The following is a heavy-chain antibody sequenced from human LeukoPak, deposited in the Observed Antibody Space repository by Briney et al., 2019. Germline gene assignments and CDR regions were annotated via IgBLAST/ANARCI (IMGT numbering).Heavy chain of an antibody. Sequence: ASVKVSCKASGYTFTDYCIHWVRQAPGQGLEWMGWINPHSGGTNYAQKFRGRVTMTRDTSISTAYMELSRLRSDDTAVYFCARKDIAVAGLHYYGMDVWGQGTTVTVS. J-gene: IGHJ6*02. CDR2: INPHSGGT. D-gene: IGHD6-19*01. CDR3: ARKDIAVAGLHYYGMDV. CDR1: GYTFTDYC. V-gene: IGHV1-2*02.